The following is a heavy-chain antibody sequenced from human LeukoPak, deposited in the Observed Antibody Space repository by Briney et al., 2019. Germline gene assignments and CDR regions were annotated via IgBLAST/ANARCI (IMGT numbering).Heavy chain of an antibody. CDR3: AKDESEFFGSPYYFDS. CDR1: GITFSRNA. Sequence: PGGSLRLSCVASGITFSRNAMSWVRQAPGKGLEWVSGISGSGTSTYYADSVKGRFTISRDNFKNTLYLRMNSLRAEDTAVYFCAKDESEFFGSPYYFDSWGQGTLVTVSS. D-gene: IGHD3-10*01. V-gene: IGHV3-23*01. CDR2: ISGSGTST. J-gene: IGHJ4*02.